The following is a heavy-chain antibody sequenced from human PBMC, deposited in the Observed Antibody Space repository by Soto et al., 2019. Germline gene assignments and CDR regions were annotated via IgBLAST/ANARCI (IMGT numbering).Heavy chain of an antibody. CDR3: ARGGYYDNSWGTLSHYGLDV. V-gene: IGHV1-18*01. D-gene: IGHD3-16*01. CDR2: ISPYNDYT. Sequence: QVQLVQSAAEVKKPGASVKVSCKASGYTFIRYGITWVRQAPGQGLEWMGWISPYNDYTIYAQKLQGRVTMTTDTMMRIVYLELRRLKSHDTAVYYCARGGYYDNSWGTLSHYGLDVRGQGTSVTVSS. J-gene: IGHJ6*02. CDR1: GYTFIRYG.